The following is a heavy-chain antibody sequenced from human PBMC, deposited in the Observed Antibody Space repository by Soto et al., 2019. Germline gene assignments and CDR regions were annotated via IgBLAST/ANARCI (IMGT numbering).Heavy chain of an antibody. CDR1: GFTFSDYY. Sequence: QVQLVESGGGLVKPGGSLRLSCAASGFTFSDYYMSWIRQAPGKGLEWVSYISSSSSYTNYADSVKGRFTISRDNAKNSLYLQMNSLRAEDTAVYYSARDREDSSSWYGKNSGSIDYWGQGTLVTVSS. J-gene: IGHJ4*02. D-gene: IGHD6-13*01. V-gene: IGHV3-11*05. CDR2: ISSSSSYT. CDR3: ARDREDSSSWYGKNSGSIDY.